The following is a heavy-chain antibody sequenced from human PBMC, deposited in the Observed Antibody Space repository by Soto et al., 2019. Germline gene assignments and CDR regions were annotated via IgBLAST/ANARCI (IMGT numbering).Heavy chain of an antibody. D-gene: IGHD3-22*01. CDR3: ARDLSSYYYDSSGYAAFAY. CDR1: GYTFTSYY. J-gene: IGHJ4*02. Sequence: ASVTVSCKASGYTFTSYYMHWVRQAPGQGLEWMGIINPSGGSTSYAQKFQGRVTMTRDTSTSTVYMELSSLRSADTDVYYCARDLSSYYYDSSGYAAFAYWGRG. CDR2: INPSGGST. V-gene: IGHV1-46*01.